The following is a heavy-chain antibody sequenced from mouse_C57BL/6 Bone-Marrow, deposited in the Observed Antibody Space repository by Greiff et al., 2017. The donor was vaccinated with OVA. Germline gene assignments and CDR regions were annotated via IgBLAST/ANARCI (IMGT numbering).Heavy chain of an antibody. V-gene: IGHV5-6*01. Sequence: EVQLVESGGDLVKPGGSLKLSCAASGFTFSSYGMSWVRQTPDKRLEWVATISSGGSYTYYPDSVKGRFTISRDNAKNTLYLQMSSLKSEDTAMYCCARRPYDYVDYWGQGTTLTVSS. CDR3: ARRPYDYVDY. D-gene: IGHD2-3*01. CDR1: GFTFSSYG. J-gene: IGHJ2*01. CDR2: ISSGGSYT.